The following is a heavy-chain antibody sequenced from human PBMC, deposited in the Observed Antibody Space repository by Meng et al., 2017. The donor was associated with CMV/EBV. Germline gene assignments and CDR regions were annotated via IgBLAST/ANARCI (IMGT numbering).Heavy chain of an antibody. CDR3: ARTGVFSRGKVVWFDP. D-gene: IGHD1-14*01. J-gene: IGHJ5*02. CDR2: INSDGSSK. Sequence: GGSLRLSCAASGFTFSSYWMHWVRQAPGKGLVWVSRINSDGSSKSYADSVKGRFTISRDNAKNTLYLQMNSLRAEDTAVYYCARTGVFSRGKVVWFDPWGQGTLVTVSS. V-gene: IGHV3-74*01. CDR1: GFTFSSYW.